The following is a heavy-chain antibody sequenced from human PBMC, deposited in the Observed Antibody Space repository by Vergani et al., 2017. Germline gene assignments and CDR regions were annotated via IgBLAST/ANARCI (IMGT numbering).Heavy chain of an antibody. CDR2: IIPIFGTA. CDR3: ARVIVGCSRTNCFADH. J-gene: IGHJ4*02. CDR1: GGTFKSNT. Sequence: QVQLVQSGAEVKKPGSSVKVSCKTSGGTFKSNTFSWVRQAPGQGLEWMGGIIPIFGTADYAQDFQGRLSITADESTSTVYMEQSSLRSDDTAIYYCARVIVGCSRTNCFADHWGQGTLVTVSS. V-gene: IGHV1-69*01. D-gene: IGHD2-2*01.